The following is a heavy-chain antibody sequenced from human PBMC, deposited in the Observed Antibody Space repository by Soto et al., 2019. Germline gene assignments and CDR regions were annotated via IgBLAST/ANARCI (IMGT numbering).Heavy chain of an antibody. CDR2: INHSGST. Sequence: SETLSLTCAVYGGSFSGYYWSWIRQPPGTGLEWIGEINHSGSTNYNPSLTSRVTISVDTSKNQFSLKLSSVTAADTAVYYCALSRHYYDDSGRENYFDYWGQGTLVTVSS. V-gene: IGHV4-34*01. CDR3: ALSRHYYDDSGRENYFDY. D-gene: IGHD3-22*01. CDR1: GGSFSGYY. J-gene: IGHJ4*02.